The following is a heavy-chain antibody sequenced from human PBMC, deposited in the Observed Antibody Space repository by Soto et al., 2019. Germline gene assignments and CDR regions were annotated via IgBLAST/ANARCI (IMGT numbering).Heavy chain of an antibody. CDR3: ARDRGQLQYYYYCYYMDV. Sequence: EVQLVESGGGLDKPGGSLRLSCAASGFTFSSYSMNWVRQTPGKGLEWVSSISSSSSYIYYADAEKSRFNISRDNATNSLYQQMNSLRAEDTAVYYCARDRGQLQYYYYCYYMDVWGKGTTVTVSS. D-gene: IGHD2-2*01. V-gene: IGHV3-21*01. CDR2: ISSSSSYI. CDR1: GFTFSSYS. J-gene: IGHJ6*03.